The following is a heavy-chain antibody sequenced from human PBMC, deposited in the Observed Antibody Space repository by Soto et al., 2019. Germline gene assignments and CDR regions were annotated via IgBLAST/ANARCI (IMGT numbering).Heavy chain of an antibody. Sequence: QLQLQESGPGLVKPSETLSLTCSVSGGSISGNNYYWGWIRQPPGKRLEWIGYIHYSGSSNYNPSLQSRVTIAVATSKNQFPLQLSSVTAADTAGYSCAKIGGHMVRGVENWFDPWGQGTLVTVSS. CDR2: IHYSGSS. CDR3: AKIGGHMVRGVENWFDP. V-gene: IGHV4-39*01. D-gene: IGHD3-10*01. J-gene: IGHJ5*02. CDR1: GGSISGNNYY.